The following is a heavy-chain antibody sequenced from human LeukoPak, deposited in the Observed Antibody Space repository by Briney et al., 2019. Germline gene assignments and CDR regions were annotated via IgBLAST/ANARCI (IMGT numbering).Heavy chain of an antibody. Sequence: PGGSLRLSCTASGFTFSSYAMNWVRQAPGKGLEWVSGIGAGGTFTYYADSVKGRFTISRDNSRNTLYLQMNSLRDEDTAVYYCVTAAVAGTVHWGQGTLVTVSS. CDR3: VTAAVAGTVH. CDR1: GFTFSSYA. CDR2: IGAGGTFT. J-gene: IGHJ4*02. V-gene: IGHV3-23*01. D-gene: IGHD6-19*01.